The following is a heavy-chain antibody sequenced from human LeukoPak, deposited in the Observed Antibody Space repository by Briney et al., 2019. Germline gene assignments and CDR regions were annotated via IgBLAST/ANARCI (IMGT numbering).Heavy chain of an antibody. Sequence: SQTLSLKCAISRDTGYGISAAWNWIRQSPSRGLEWLGRRYYRSSGHNDYAGSAKSRITINPATSKKQSCLPLNDMTLEDSAGYYCARGRYSRGSYYYHGIDVWGQGTTVTVSS. CDR1: RDTGYGISAA. D-gene: IGHD6-19*01. J-gene: IGHJ6*02. CDR3: ARGRYSRGSYYYHGIDV. V-gene: IGHV6-1*01. CDR2: RYYRSSGHN.